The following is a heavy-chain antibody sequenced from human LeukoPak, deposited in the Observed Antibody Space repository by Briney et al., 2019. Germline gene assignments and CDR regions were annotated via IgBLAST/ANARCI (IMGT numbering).Heavy chain of an antibody. Sequence: PWGSLRLSCASSGFTFSSYSMNWVRQAPGKGLEWVSSISSSSSDIYYADSVKGRFTISRDNAKNSLYLQMNSLRAEDTAVYYCARDFKGLYSSPYYFDYWGQGTLVTVSS. CDR3: ARDFKGLYSSPYYFDY. CDR1: GFTFSSYS. D-gene: IGHD6-13*01. CDR2: ISSSSSDI. J-gene: IGHJ4*02. V-gene: IGHV3-21*01.